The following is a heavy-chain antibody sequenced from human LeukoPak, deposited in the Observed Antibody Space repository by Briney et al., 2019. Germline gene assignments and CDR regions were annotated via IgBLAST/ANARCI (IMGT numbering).Heavy chain of an antibody. J-gene: IGHJ4*02. V-gene: IGHV5-51*01. Sequence: GESLKISCKGSGYSFTSSWIGWVRQMPGKGLEWMGIIYPGDSDTRYRPSFQGQVTISADKSISTAYLQWSSLNTSDTAMYYCARYTDHYYFDYWGQGTLVTVST. D-gene: IGHD1-1*01. CDR1: GYSFTSSW. CDR2: IYPGDSDT. CDR3: ARYTDHYYFDY.